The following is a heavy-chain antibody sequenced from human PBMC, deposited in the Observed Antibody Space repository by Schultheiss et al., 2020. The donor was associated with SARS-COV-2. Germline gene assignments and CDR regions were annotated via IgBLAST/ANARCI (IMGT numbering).Heavy chain of an antibody. D-gene: IGHD3-10*01. Sequence: GGSLRVSCAASGFTFSSYAMSWVRQAPGKGLEWVSAISGSGGSTYYADSVKGRFTISRDNAKNSLYLQMNSLRAEDTAVYYCARDSPSYYYGSGSSDAFDIWGQGTMVTVSS. V-gene: IGHV3-23*01. CDR3: ARDSPSYYYGSGSSDAFDI. J-gene: IGHJ3*02. CDR2: ISGSGGST. CDR1: GFTFSSYA.